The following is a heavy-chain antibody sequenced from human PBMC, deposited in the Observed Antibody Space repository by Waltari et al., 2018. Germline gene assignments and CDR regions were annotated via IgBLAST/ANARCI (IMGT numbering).Heavy chain of an antibody. D-gene: IGHD3-16*01. V-gene: IGHV3-48*03. J-gene: IGHJ5*02. CDR2: ISGSGKTT. CDR3: ARETKVYTLDP. CDR1: GFTFSTYE. Sequence: EVQLVQSGGGLVQPGGSLRLSCAASGFTFSTYEMTWVRQAPGKGLEWLSYISGSGKTTYYAESVKGRFIISRDNAKNSLFLQMNSLRVEDTALYYCARETKVYTLDPWGQGTLVTVSS.